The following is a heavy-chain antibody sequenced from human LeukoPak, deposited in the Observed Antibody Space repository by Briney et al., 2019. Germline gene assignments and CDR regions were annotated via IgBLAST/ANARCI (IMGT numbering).Heavy chain of an antibody. Sequence: SQTLSLTCAISTDSQSSNSSAWNWIRHSPSRGLEWLGRTKYRSKWYNDYAVSVKSRITINPDTSKNPFSLQLNAVTPEDTAVYYCARDLSADDAFDICGQGTMVTVSS. D-gene: IGHD6-19*01. J-gene: IGHJ3*02. CDR3: ARDLSADDAFDI. V-gene: IGHV6-1*01. CDR2: TKYRSKWYN. CDR1: TDSQSSNSSA.